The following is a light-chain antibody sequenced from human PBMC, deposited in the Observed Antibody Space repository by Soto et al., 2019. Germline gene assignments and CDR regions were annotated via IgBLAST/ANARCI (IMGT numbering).Light chain of an antibody. V-gene: IGLV1-47*02. CDR1: GSNIGPNY. CDR2: NDD. CDR3: AAWDDSLTGRV. Sequence: QSVLTQSPSASGTPGQRITISCSGSGSNIGPNYVYWFQQFPGTAPKLLIYNDDQRPSGVPDRFSGSKSGTSASLGISGLRSDDEADYYCAAWDDSLTGRVFGGGTKLIVL. J-gene: IGLJ3*02.